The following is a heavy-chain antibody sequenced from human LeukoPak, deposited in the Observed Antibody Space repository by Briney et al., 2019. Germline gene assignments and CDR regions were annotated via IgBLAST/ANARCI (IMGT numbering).Heavy chain of an antibody. V-gene: IGHV4-34*01. Sequence: SETLSLTCAVYGGSFSGYYWSWIRQPPGKGLEWIGEINHSGSTNYNPSLKSRLSLSIDTSKSQISLMLDSVSAADTAVYFCARRGRSFSDESGYSITPYYFDYWGQGALVTVSS. J-gene: IGHJ4*02. CDR3: ARRGRSFSDESGYSITPYYFDY. CDR2: INHSGST. CDR1: GGSFSGYY. D-gene: IGHD3-22*01.